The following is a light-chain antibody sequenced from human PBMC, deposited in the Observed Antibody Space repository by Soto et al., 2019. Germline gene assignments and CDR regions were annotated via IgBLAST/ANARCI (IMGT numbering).Light chain of an antibody. CDR3: QKSYSTPWT. V-gene: IGKV1-39*01. CDR2: GVS. Sequence: DNQLAQSPSSLSASVGARVIITCRASQSVRTYLNWYQQKPGKAPNLLIYGVSTLHSGVPSRFSGTGSGTDFTLTTSSLQPEDFASYYCQKSYSTPWTCGPGTKVDI. CDR1: QSVRTY. J-gene: IGKJ1*01.